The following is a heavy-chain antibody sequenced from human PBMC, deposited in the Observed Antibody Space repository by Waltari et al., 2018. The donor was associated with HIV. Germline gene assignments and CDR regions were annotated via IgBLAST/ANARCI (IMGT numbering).Heavy chain of an antibody. V-gene: IGHV3-7*01. CDR1: GLTFTNSW. Sequence: EVQLMEAGGGWVQSGGSLRLWCAASGLTFTNSWMSWVRQTPGKGLEWVAYIKDDGSEKYYMGSVKGRFTISRDNAKNSMFLQMNSLRAEDTAVYYCARIGTFPHNYAIDFWGQGTTVTVSS. CDR3: ARIGTFPHNYAIDF. CDR2: IKDDGSEK. J-gene: IGHJ6*02. D-gene: IGHD1-26*01.